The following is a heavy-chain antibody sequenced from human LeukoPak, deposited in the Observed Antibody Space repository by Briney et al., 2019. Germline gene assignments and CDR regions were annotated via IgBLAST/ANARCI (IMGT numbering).Heavy chain of an antibody. V-gene: IGHV3-30-3*02. CDR2: ISSDGDNK. D-gene: IGHD3-22*01. CDR1: GFIFSNYA. CDR3: AKQDSSAYYYYDY. J-gene: IGHJ4*02. Sequence: PGGSLRLSCAASGFIFSNYALHWVRQAPGKGLEWVAAISSDGDNKFYADSVKGRFTISRDNAKNSLYLQMNSLRAEDTAVYYCAKQDSSAYYYYDYWGQGTLVTVSS.